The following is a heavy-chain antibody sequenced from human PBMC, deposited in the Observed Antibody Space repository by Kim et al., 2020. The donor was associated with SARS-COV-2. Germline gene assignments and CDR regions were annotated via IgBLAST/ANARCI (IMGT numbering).Heavy chain of an antibody. Sequence: TSYAHKFQGRVTLTRDTSASTVDMELSSLRSEDTAVYYCARAYYYDTGWDYWGQGTLVTVSS. D-gene: IGHD3-22*01. CDR3: ARAYYYDTGWDY. J-gene: IGHJ4*02. CDR2: T. V-gene: IGHV1-46*01.